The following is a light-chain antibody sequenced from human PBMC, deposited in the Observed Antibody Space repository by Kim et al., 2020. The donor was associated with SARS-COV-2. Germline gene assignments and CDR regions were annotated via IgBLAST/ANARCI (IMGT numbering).Light chain of an antibody. Sequence: DIQMTQSPSSLSASVGDRVTITCRASQAISNYLAWYQQKPEKGPNPLIYGASNLQGGVPSRFSGSGSGTDFTLTISSLQPEDFATYYCQQYYSYPLTFGGGTKVDIK. CDR2: GAS. CDR3: QQYYSYPLT. J-gene: IGKJ4*01. V-gene: IGKV1D-16*01. CDR1: QAISNY.